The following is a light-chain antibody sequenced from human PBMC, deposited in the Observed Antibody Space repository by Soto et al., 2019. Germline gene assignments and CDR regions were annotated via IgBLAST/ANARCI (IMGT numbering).Light chain of an antibody. Sequence: DFKMPQSPSTLSAPVGDRVTIIGGASQNFRTWLAWYQQKPGKAPMLLIYDASTLETGVPSRFSGSGSGTEFTLTISSLQPDDFATYYCQQYNSFFGGGTKVEIK. CDR2: DAS. V-gene: IGKV1-5*02. CDR3: QQYNSF. J-gene: IGKJ4*01. CDR1: QNFRTW.